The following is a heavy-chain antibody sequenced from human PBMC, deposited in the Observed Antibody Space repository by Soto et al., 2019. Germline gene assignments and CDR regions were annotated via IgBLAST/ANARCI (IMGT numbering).Heavy chain of an antibody. CDR2: ISAHTGSS. Sequence: QVQLVQSGAEVKKPGASVKVSCKASGYTFTSSGISWVRQAPGPGLEWMGWISAHTGSSEYAQWFQGRVTMTTDRSTSTAYMELRSLRSDDTAVYYCARAFFYQGSDSRGYSFDAFDFWGPGTLVTVSS. CDR1: GYTFTSSG. V-gene: IGHV1-18*01. CDR3: ARAFFYQGSDSRGYSFDAFDF. J-gene: IGHJ3*01. D-gene: IGHD3-22*01.